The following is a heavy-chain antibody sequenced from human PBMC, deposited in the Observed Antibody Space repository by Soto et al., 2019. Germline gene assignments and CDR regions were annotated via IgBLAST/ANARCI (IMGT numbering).Heavy chain of an antibody. CDR3: ARDRGYDFWSGLSDFDY. V-gene: IGHV1-18*04. J-gene: IGHJ4*02. CDR1: GYTFTSYG. Sequence: GSVKVSCKASGYTFTSYGISWVRQAPGQGLEWMGWISAYSGNTNYAQKLQGRVTMTTDTSTSTAYMELRSLRSDDTAVYYCARDRGYDFWSGLSDFDYWGQGTLVTVSS. D-gene: IGHD3-3*01. CDR2: ISAYSGNT.